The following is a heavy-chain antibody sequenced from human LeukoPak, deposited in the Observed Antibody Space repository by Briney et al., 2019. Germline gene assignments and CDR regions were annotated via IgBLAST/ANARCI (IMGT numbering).Heavy chain of an antibody. CDR1: GFTFSTYA. CDR2: TSYDGSNS. V-gene: IGHV3-30*18. CDR3: AKQYRSRYYYDNSVYDY. D-gene: IGHD3-22*01. Sequence: GRSLRLSCAASGFTFSTYAMHWVRQAPGKGLEWVAVTSYDGSNSYYADSVKGRFTISRDNSENTLYLQMDSLRTEDTAVYYCAKQYRSRYYYDNSVYDYWGQGTLVTVSS. J-gene: IGHJ4*02.